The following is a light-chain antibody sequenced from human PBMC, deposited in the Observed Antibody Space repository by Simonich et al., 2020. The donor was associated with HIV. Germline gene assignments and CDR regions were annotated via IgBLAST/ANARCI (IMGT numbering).Light chain of an antibody. Sequence: NFMLTQPHSVSESPGKTATISCSRSSGSIASHYVQWYQQRPGSAPTTVIYEDNQRPSGVPDRFSGSIDSSSNSAPLTISGLKTEDEADYYCQSYDSSNHVIFGGGTKLTVL. CDR2: EDN. CDR3: QSYDSSNHVI. V-gene: IGLV6-57*03. J-gene: IGLJ2*01. CDR1: SGSIASHY.